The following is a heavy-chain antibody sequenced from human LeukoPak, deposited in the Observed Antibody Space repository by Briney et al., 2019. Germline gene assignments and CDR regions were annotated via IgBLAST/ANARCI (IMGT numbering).Heavy chain of an antibody. V-gene: IGHV3-30*04. CDR2: ISYDGSNN. J-gene: IGHJ6*02. Sequence: GGSLRLSCAASGFTFSSYAMHWVRKAPGQGQEWVAVISYDGSNNYYADSVRGRFTISRDNSKNTLYLQMNSLRAEDTAVDYCARLRRSSGSYQPWYYYGMDVWGQGTTVTVSS. CDR3: ARLRRSSGSYQPWYYYGMDV. D-gene: IGHD3-10*01. CDR1: GFTFSSYA.